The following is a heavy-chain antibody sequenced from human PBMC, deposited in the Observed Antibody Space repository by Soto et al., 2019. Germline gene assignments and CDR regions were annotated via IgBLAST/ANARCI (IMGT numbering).Heavy chain of an antibody. CDR2: IYYSGST. CDR1: GGSISSGGYY. Sequence: PSETLSLTCTVSGGSISSGGYYWGWIRQHPGKGLEWIGYIYYSGSTYYNPSLKSRVTISVDTSKNQFSLKLSSVTAADTAVYYCARDRITMVRGVIRGYYYYGMDVWGQGTTVTVSS. CDR3: ARDRITMVRGVIRGYYYYGMDV. V-gene: IGHV4-31*03. D-gene: IGHD3-10*01. J-gene: IGHJ6*02.